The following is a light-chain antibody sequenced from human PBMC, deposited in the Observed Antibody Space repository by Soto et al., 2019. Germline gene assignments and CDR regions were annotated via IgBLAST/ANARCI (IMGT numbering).Light chain of an antibody. CDR2: QVN. CDR3: ASHTSSGTWV. Sequence: QSALTQAASASASPGQSITISCSGTNSDVGAYDFVSWYQQHPGKAPKLIIFQVNNRPSGVSSRFSGSKSGYTASLTISGLQAEDEADYYCASHTSSGTWVFGGGTKLTVL. J-gene: IGLJ3*02. V-gene: IGLV2-14*01. CDR1: NSDVGAYDF.